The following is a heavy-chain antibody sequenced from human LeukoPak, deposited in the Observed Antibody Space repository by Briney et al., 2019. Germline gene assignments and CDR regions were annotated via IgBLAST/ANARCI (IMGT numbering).Heavy chain of an antibody. D-gene: IGHD1-26*01. J-gene: IGHJ5*02. Sequence: GGCLRLSCAASGFTFSSYWMSWVRQAPGKGLEWVANIKQDGSEKYYVDSVKGRLTISRDNAKNSLYLQMNSLRAEDTAVYYCARVGGSYWGWFDPWGQGTLVTVSS. CDR2: IKQDGSEK. V-gene: IGHV3-7*01. CDR1: GFTFSSYW. CDR3: ARVGGSYWGWFDP.